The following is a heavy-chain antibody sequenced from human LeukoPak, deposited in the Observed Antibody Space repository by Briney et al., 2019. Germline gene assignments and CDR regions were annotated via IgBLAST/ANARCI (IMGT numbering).Heavy chain of an antibody. CDR3: ARGSYASSWLADY. CDR2: ISSSSSYI. Sequence: PGGSLRLSCAASGFTFSSYSMAWVRQAPGKGLEWVSSISSSSSYIYYADSVKGRFTISRDNAKNSLYLQMNSLRAEDTAVYYCARGSYASSWLADYWGQGTLVTVSS. D-gene: IGHD4-17*01. V-gene: IGHV3-21*01. CDR1: GFTFSSYS. J-gene: IGHJ4*02.